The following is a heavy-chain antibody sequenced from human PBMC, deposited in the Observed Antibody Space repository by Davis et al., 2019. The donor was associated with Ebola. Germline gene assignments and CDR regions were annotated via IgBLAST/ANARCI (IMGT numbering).Heavy chain of an antibody. CDR3: AKAAGSIGGWYFDY. CDR2: ISSSSSYT. D-gene: IGHD1-26*01. Sequence: PGGSLRLSCAASGFTFSDYYMSWIRQAPGKGLEWVSYISSSSSYTNYADSVKGRFTISSDNSKNTLYLQMNSLRAEDTAVYYCAKAAGSIGGWYFDYWGQGTLVTVSS. V-gene: IGHV3-11*05. J-gene: IGHJ4*02. CDR1: GFTFSDYY.